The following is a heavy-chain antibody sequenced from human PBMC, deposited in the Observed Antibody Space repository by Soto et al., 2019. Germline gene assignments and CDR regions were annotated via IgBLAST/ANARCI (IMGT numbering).Heavy chain of an antibody. D-gene: IGHD3-16*01. V-gene: IGHV3-23*01. Sequence: EGQLLQSGGDLVQPGGSLRLSCAGSGLTLRSYAMTWIRQTPEQGLEWVSTISGRCGVPSYADSVNGRFTGSRDNSKNTLYLQMNSLRPDDTAIYYCAKGGPFTGGFDPWGQGTLVTVAS. CDR1: GLTLRSYA. CDR3: AKGGPFTGGFDP. CDR2: ISGRCGVP. J-gene: IGHJ5*02.